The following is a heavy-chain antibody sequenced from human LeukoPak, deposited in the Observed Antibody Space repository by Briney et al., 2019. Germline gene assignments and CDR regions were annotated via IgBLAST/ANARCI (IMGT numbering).Heavy chain of an antibody. J-gene: IGHJ4*02. Sequence: GGSLRLSCAASGFTFSSYGMHGVRQAPGKGLEWVALIRYDGSKKDYADSVRGRFTISRDNSKNTLYLQMNSLRAEDTAMYYCVRTGDTERFDYWGQGTLVTVSS. D-gene: IGHD3/OR15-3a*01. V-gene: IGHV3-30*02. CDR3: VRTGDTERFDY. CDR1: GFTFSSYG. CDR2: IRYDGSKK.